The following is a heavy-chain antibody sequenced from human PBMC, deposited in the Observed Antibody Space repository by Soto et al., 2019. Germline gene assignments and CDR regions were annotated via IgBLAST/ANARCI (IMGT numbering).Heavy chain of an antibody. V-gene: IGHV4-38-2*01. CDR2: VFHGGNT. CDR1: GYSISRGYY. Sequence: ETLSLTCSVSGYSISRGYYWGWIRQFPGKDLEWLGSVFHGGNTYDNPSLKSPVTISLDTSKNQFSLRLASVTAADTALYYCVRTNVTTGRVYFDYWGQGILVTVSS. J-gene: IGHJ4*02. CDR3: VRTNVTTGRVYFDY. D-gene: IGHD4-17*01.